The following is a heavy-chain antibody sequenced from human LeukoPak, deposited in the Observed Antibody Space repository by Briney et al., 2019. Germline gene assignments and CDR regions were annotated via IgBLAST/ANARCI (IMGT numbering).Heavy chain of an antibody. CDR1: GGSISSYY. V-gene: IGHV4-59*08. J-gene: IGHJ4*02. Sequence: SETLSLTCTVSGGSISSYYWSWIRQPPGKGLEWIGYIYYSGSTNYNPSLKSRVTISVDTSKNQFSLKLSSVTAADTAVYHCRGVTMVRGVRVVDYWGQGTLVTVSS. CDR2: IYYSGST. CDR3: RGVTMVRGVRVVDY. D-gene: IGHD3-10*01.